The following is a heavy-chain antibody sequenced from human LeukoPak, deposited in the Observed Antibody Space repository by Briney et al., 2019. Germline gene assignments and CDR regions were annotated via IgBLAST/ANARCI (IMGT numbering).Heavy chain of an antibody. CDR2: ISSDGSST. V-gene: IGHV3-74*01. CDR3: ARVLRYCSGGNCYSGGLGYMDV. CDR1: GFTFSSYW. Sequence: GSLRLSCAASGFTFSSYWMHWVRQAPGKGLVWVSRISSDGSSTTYADSVKGRFTISRDNAKNTLYLQMNSLRAEDTAVYYCARVLRYCSGGNCYSGGLGYMDVWGKGTTVTISS. D-gene: IGHD2-15*01. J-gene: IGHJ6*03.